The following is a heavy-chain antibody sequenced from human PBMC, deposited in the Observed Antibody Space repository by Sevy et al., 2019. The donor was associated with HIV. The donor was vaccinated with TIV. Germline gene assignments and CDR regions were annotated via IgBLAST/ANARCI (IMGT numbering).Heavy chain of an antibody. Sequence: GGSLRLSCAASGFTFSSYSMNWVRQAPGKGLEWVSSISSSSSYIYYADSVKGRFTISRDNAKNSLYLQMNSLRAVDTAVYYCARVHLVYFDYWGQGTLVTVSS. CDR1: GFTFSSYS. J-gene: IGHJ4*02. D-gene: IGHD2-8*02. CDR2: ISSSSSYI. V-gene: IGHV3-21*01. CDR3: ARVHLVYFDY.